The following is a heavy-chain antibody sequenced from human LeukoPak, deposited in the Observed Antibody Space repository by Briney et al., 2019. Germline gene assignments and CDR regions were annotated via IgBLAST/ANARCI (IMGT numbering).Heavy chain of an antibody. J-gene: IGHJ6*03. CDR1: GGSISSYY. D-gene: IGHD5-18*01. CDR3: ARDHEYSYGYNYYYYYMDV. CDR2: IYYSGST. V-gene: IGHV4-59*01. Sequence: SETLSLTCTVSGGSISSYYWSWLRQPPGKGLEWRGYIYYSGSTNYNPSLKSRVTISVDTSKNQFSLKLSSVTAADTAVYYCARDHEYSYGYNYYYYYMDVWGKGTTVTVSS.